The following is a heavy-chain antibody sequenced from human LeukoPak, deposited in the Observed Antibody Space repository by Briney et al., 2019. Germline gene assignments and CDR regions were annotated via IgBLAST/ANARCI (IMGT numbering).Heavy chain of an antibody. CDR2: IYRSGST. CDR1: GGSISSGGYY. J-gene: IGHJ3*02. Sequence: SETLSLTCTVSGGSISSGGYYWNWIRQPAGKGLEWIGRIYRSGSTNYNPSLKSRVTISVDTSKNQFSLKLSSVTAADTAVYYCARETEYDAFDIWGQGTMVTVSS. CDR3: ARETEYDAFDI. V-gene: IGHV4-61*02. D-gene: IGHD2-21*02.